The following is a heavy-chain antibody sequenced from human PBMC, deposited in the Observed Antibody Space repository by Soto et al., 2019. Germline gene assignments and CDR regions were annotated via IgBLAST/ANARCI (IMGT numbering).Heavy chain of an antibody. CDR1: GFSLTTGVG. J-gene: IGHJ4*02. V-gene: IGHV2-5*02. CDR2: VYWDDDK. Sequence: ITLEESGPTLVKPTETLTLTCTFSGFSLTTGVGVGWVRQPPGKALEWLALVYWDDDKHYTPSLMSRLTITKDISKGQVVLTMTNMDPVEPATYYCATLTADFWGPGTLGTVSS. CDR3: ATLTADF.